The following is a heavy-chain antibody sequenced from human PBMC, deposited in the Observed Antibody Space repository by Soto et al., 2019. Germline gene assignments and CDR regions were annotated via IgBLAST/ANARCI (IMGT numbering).Heavy chain of an antibody. CDR2: IDPSDSFT. D-gene: IGHD3-22*01. Sequence: PVESLKISCEGSGYVFTTYWINWVRQTPGEGLEWMGRIDPSDSFTLYSPSFEGRVTMSADTSSNTAYLQWSSLEASDTATYYCATYYYDSRSRFDRWGPGTLVTV. CDR3: ATYYYDSRSRFDR. V-gene: IGHV5-10-1*01. CDR1: GYVFTTYW. J-gene: IGHJ4*02.